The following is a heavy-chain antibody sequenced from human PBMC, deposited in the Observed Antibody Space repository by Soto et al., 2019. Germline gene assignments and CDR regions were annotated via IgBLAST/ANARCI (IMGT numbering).Heavy chain of an antibody. CDR3: AKGGPWLQSPPYFDY. D-gene: IGHD5-12*01. V-gene: IGHV3-9*01. CDR2: ISWNSGSI. J-gene: IGHJ4*02. CDR1: GFTFDDYA. Sequence: EVQLVESGGGLVQPGRSLRLSCAASGFTFDDYAMHWVRQAPGKGLEWVSGISWNSGSIGYADSVKGRFTISRDNAKNSLYLQMNSLRAEDTALYYCAKGGPWLQSPPYFDYWGQGTLVTVSS.